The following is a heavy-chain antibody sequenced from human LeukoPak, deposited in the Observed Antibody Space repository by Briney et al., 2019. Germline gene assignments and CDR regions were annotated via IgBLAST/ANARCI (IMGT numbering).Heavy chain of an antibody. D-gene: IGHD6-25*01. V-gene: IGHV1-2*02. J-gene: IGHJ4*02. Sequence: ASVKVSCKASGYTFTGYYMHWVRQAPGQGPEWMGWINPNSGGTNYAQKFQGRVTMTRNTSISTAYMELSRLRSDDTAVYYCARDRISTGIAANWGQGTLVTVSS. CDR2: INPNSGGT. CDR3: ARDRISTGIAAN. CDR1: GYTFTGYY.